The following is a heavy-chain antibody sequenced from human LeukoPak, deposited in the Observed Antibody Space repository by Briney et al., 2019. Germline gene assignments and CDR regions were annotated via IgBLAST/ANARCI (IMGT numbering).Heavy chain of an antibody. J-gene: IGHJ3*02. CDR3: ASPIVNYYDSSGYGSDAFDI. V-gene: IGHV5-51*01. D-gene: IGHD3-22*01. CDR2: IYPGDSDT. Sequence: GESLKISCKGSGYSFTSYWIGWVRQMPGKGLEWMGIIYPGDSDTRYSPSFQGQVTISADKSISTAYLQWSSLKASDTAMYYCASPIVNYYDSSGYGSDAFDIRGQGTMVTVSS. CDR1: GYSFTSYW.